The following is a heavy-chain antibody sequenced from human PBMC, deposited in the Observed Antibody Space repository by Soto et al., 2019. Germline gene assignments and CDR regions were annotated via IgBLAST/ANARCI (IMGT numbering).Heavy chain of an antibody. CDR3: ARSGAIAVAGISFPDFDY. D-gene: IGHD6-19*01. CDR1: GGSISRSSYY. V-gene: IGHV4-39*01. J-gene: IGHJ4*02. Sequence: SETLSLTCTVSGGSISRSSYYWGWIRQPPGKGLEWIGSIYYSGSTYYNPSLKSRVTISVDTSKNQFSLKLSSVTAADTAVYYCARSGAIAVAGISFPDFDYWGQGTLVTVSS. CDR2: IYYSGST.